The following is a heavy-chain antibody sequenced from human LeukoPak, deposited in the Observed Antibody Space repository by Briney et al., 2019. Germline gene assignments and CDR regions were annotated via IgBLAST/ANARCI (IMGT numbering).Heavy chain of an antibody. CDR3: AKSNGYGLVDI. D-gene: IGHD3-10*01. V-gene: IGHV4-34*12. CDR2: IFYSGST. J-gene: IGHJ3*02. CDR1: GESFSGYY. Sequence: SETLSLTCAVYGESFSGYYWTWIRQPPGKGLEWIGNIFYSGSTYYSPSLKSRVTISLDTSRNQFSLKLNSVTAADTAVYYCAKSNGYGLVDIWGQGTMVTVSS.